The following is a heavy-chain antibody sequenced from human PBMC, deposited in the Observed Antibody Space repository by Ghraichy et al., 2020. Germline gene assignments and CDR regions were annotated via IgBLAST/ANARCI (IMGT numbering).Heavy chain of an antibody. V-gene: IGHV4-59*12. CDR2: IYYSGST. J-gene: IGHJ3*02. Sequence: SETLSLTCTVSGTSMSSYYWNWIRQPPEKGLEWIGNIYYSGSTNYNPSLKSRVTISVDTSKNQFSLKLSSVTAADTAVYYCARDPKKRNYVYDAFDIWGQGTVVTVSS. CDR1: GTSMSSYY. CDR3: ARDPKKRNYVYDAFDI. D-gene: IGHD3-16*01.